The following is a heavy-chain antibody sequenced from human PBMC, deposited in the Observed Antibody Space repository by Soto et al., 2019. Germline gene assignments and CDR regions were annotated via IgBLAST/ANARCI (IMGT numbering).Heavy chain of an antibody. V-gene: IGHV1-69*02. D-gene: IGHD2-2*01. CDR3: ARGGIVVVPVDYYYYYMDV. J-gene: IGHJ6*03. CDR1: GGTFSSYT. CDR2: IIPILGIA. Sequence: QVQLVQSGAEVKKPGSSVKVSCKASGGTFSSYTISWVRQAPGQGLEWRGRIIPILGIANYEQKFQGRVTITAGKSTSTAYMELSSLRSEDTAVYYCARGGIVVVPVDYYYYYMDVWGKGSTVSVSS.